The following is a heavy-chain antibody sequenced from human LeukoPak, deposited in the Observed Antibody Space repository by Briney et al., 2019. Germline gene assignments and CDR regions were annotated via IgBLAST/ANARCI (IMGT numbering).Heavy chain of an antibody. J-gene: IGHJ4*02. D-gene: IGHD2/OR15-2a*01. Sequence: GGSLRLSCAASGFTVNNSYMSWVRQALGKGLEWVSVIYSDGSRYYADSVKGRFTIFRDNSKNTLYLQVNTLRAEDTAVYYCARDFIYSTTPNDCWGQGTLVTVSS. CDR1: GFTVNNSY. V-gene: IGHV3-53*01. CDR2: IYSDGSR. CDR3: ARDFIYSTTPNDC.